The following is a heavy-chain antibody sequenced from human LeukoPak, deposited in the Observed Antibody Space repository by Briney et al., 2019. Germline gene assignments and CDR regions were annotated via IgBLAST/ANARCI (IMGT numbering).Heavy chain of an antibody. CDR2: IYYSGST. V-gene: IGHV4-59*01. Sequence: PSETLSLTCTVSGGSISSYYWSWLRQPPGKGLEWIGYIYYSGSTNYNPSLKSRVTISVDTSKNQFSLKLSSVTAADTAVYYCAREMGYYDSSGYRHPKVDAFDIWGQGTMVTVSS. CDR3: AREMGYYDSSGYRHPKVDAFDI. J-gene: IGHJ3*02. CDR1: GGSISSYY. D-gene: IGHD3-22*01.